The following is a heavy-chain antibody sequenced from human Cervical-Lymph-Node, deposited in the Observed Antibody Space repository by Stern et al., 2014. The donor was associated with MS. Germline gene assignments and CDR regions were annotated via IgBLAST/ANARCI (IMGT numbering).Heavy chain of an antibody. CDR3: ARGHRQGAVTAADL. V-gene: IGHV1-18*01. Sequence: QVQLVQSGAELKRPGAAVKVSCTAYNYTFGNYGITWVRQAPGQGPEWMGGISAETGDTQYKEDLQGRLTMTTDRASATADMELRSLRSDDTATYFCARGHRQGAVTAADLWGQGTLVTVSS. D-gene: IGHD2-21*02. CDR1: NYTFGNYG. J-gene: IGHJ4*02. CDR2: ISAETGDT.